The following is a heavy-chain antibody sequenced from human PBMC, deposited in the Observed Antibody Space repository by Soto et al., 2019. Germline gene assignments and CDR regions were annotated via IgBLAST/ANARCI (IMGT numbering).Heavy chain of an antibody. J-gene: IGHJ4*02. CDR3: ARQDLSAVGGYESNY. CDR1: GTSISSQY. D-gene: IGHD5-12*01. V-gene: IGHV4-59*11. CDR2: MYHSGTS. Sequence: SETLSLTCTVSGTSISSQYWSWIRQPPGKGLEWIGYMYHSGTSNYNPSLRGRVTMSVDTSNNQFSLRLSSVTAADAAVYHCARQDLSAVGGYESNYWGQGALVTFSS.